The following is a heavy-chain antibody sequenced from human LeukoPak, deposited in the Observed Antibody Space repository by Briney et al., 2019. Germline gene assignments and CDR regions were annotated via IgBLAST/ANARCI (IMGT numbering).Heavy chain of an antibody. CDR1: GFTFDDYA. Sequence: PGGSLRLSCAASGFTFDDYAMDWVRQAPGKGLEWVSGISWNSGSIGYADSVKGRFTISRDNAKNSLYLQMNSLRAEDAALYYCAKAMGARNWNYVFDYWGQGTLVTVSS. D-gene: IGHD1-7*01. J-gene: IGHJ4*02. CDR3: AKAMGARNWNYVFDY. V-gene: IGHV3-9*01. CDR2: ISWNSGSI.